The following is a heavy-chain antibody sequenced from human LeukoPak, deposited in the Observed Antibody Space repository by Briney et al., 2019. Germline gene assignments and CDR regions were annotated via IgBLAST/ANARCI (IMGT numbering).Heavy chain of an antibody. D-gene: IGHD5-12*01. Sequence: PGGSLRLSCAASGFTFSSYGMHWVRQAPGKGLEWVAFIRYDGSNKYYADSVKGRFPISRDNSKNTLYLQMNSLRAEDTAVYYCAKDRGSLFDYWGQGALVTVSS. CDR1: GFTFSSYG. CDR3: AKDRGSLFDY. V-gene: IGHV3-30*02. J-gene: IGHJ4*02. CDR2: IRYDGSNK.